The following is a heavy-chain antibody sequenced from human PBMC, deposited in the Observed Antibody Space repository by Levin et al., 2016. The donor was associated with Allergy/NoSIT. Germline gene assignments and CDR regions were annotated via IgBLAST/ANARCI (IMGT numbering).Heavy chain of an antibody. CDR3: AGNARGAADIILEY. J-gene: IGHJ4*02. D-gene: IGHD3-10*02. CDR1: GFTFSTHA. V-gene: IGHV3-23*01. CDR2: VINNGGVT. Sequence: GESLKISCAASGFTFSTHAMSWVRQAPGKGLEWVSSVINNGGVTHYADSVKGRFTVSRDNSKNTLYLEMDSLRAEDTAVYYCAGNARGAADIILEYWGQGTLVTVSS.